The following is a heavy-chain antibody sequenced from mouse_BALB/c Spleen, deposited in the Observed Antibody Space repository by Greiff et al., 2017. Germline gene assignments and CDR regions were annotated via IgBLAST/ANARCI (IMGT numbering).Heavy chain of an antibody. CDR3: ARNFPLSPYAMDY. CDR1: GFSLTSYG. CDR2: IWSGGST. J-gene: IGHJ4*01. D-gene: IGHD1-1*01. V-gene: IGHV2-4-1*01. Sequence: QVQLQQSGPGLVQPSQSLSITCTVSGFSLTSYGVHWVRQSPGKGLEWLGVIWSGGSTDYNAAFISRLSISKDNSKSQVFFKMNSLRADDTAIYYCARNFPLSPYAMDYWGQGTSVTVSS.